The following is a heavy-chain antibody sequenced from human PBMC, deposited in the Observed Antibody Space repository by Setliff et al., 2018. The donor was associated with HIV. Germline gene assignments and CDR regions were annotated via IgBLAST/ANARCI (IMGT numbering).Heavy chain of an antibody. CDR1: GGPMSGYY. Sequence: SETLSLTCTVSGGPMSGYYWSWLRQSPVKGLEWIGYICSSGTTNYNPSFKSRVSISLDTSRSQFSLMLSSVTAADTAIYYCAKYWRASGTYVFDIWGLGTMVTVSS. CDR3: AKYWRASGTYVFDI. D-gene: IGHD2-15*01. V-gene: IGHV4-4*08. J-gene: IGHJ3*02. CDR2: ICSSGTT.